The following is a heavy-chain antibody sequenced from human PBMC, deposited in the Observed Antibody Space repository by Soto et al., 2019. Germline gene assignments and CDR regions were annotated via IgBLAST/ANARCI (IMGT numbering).Heavy chain of an antibody. CDR3: ARDRSGYYGDYAGY. CDR1: GYTFTSYG. J-gene: IGHJ4*02. Sequence: VKVSCKASGYTFTSYGISWVRQAPGQGLEWMGWISAYNGNTNYAQKLQGRVTMTTDTSTSTAYMELRSLRSDDTAVYYCARDRSGYYGDYAGYWGQGTLVTVSS. D-gene: IGHD3-3*01. CDR2: ISAYNGNT. V-gene: IGHV1-18*01.